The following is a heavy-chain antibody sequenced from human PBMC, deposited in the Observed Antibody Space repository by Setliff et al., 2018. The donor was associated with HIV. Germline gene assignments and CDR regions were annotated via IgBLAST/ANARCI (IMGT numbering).Heavy chain of an antibody. Sequence: SETLSLTCTVSEGYITGYYWTWIRQPPGKGLEWIGYIDYSGSTNYNPSLKSRVTISVDTSKNQFSLTLSSVTAADTAVYYCASPRSLLVWYDAFDIWGQGTMVTVSS. V-gene: IGHV4-59*08. D-gene: IGHD3-16*01. CDR2: IDYSGST. CDR3: ASPRSLLVWYDAFDI. J-gene: IGHJ3*02. CDR1: EGYITGYY.